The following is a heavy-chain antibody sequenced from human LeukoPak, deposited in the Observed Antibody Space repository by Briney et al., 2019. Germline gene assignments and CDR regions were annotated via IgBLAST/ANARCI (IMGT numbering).Heavy chain of an antibody. CDR2: ISRDRSTT. D-gene: IGHD2-2*01. J-gene: IGHJ4*02. CDR1: GFTFSTYW. V-gene: IGHV3-74*01. CDR3: ARVKYCSSASCYSYFDY. Sequence: GGPLRLSCAASGFTFSTYWMHGVRQAPGEGLVWVSRISRDRSTTTYADSVKGRFTISRDNAKNTLYLQMNSLRAEDTAVYYCARVKYCSSASCYSYFDYWGQGTLVTVSS.